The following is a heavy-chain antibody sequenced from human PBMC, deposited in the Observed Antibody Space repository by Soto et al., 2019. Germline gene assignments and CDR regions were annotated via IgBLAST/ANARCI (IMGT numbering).Heavy chain of an antibody. D-gene: IGHD3-22*01. J-gene: IGHJ1*01. CDR3: AVTYYYDSSGYLGVYFQH. V-gene: IGHV4-61*01. CDR1: GGSVSSGSYY. Sequence: SETLSLTCTVSGGSVSSGSYYWSWIRQPPGKGLEWIGYIYYSGSTNYNPSLKSRVTISVDTSKNQFSLKLSSVTAADTAVYYCAVTYYYDSSGYLGVYFQHWGQGTLVTVSS. CDR2: IYYSGST.